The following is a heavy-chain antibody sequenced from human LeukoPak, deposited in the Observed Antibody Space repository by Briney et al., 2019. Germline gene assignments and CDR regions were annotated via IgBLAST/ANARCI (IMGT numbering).Heavy chain of an antibody. V-gene: IGHV5-51*01. CDR1: GYSFTSYW. J-gene: IGHJ4*02. CDR3: ARVVGTYYFDSSGYPYYFDY. CDR2: IYPGDSET. D-gene: IGHD3-22*01. Sequence: GESLKISCKGSGYSFTSYWIGWVRQMPGKGLECMGIIYPGDSETIYSPSFQGLVTISADKSISTAYLQWSSLKASDTAMYYCARVVGTYYFDSSGYPYYFDYWGQGTLVTVSS.